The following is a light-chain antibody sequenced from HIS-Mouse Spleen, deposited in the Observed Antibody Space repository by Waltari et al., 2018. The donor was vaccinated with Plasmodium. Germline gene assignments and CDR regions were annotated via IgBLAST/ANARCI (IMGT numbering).Light chain of an antibody. V-gene: IGKV3-20*01. CDR2: GAS. CDR3: QQYGSSRFT. J-gene: IGKJ3*01. Sequence: DIVLTQSPGTLSLSPGKRATLSCRASQSVSSSYLAWYQQKPGQAPRLLIYGASSRATGIPDRFSGSGSGTDFTLTISRLEPEDFAVYYCQQYGSSRFTFGPGTKVDIK. CDR1: QSVSSSY.